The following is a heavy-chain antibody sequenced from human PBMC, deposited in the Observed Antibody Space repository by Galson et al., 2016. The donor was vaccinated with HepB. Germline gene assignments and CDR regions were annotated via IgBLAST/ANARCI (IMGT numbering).Heavy chain of an antibody. Sequence: TLSLTCTVSGGSITSGGCYWTWIRQHPGKGLECIGYIYYSGSTYYNPSLKSRATISIDTSKNQFSLTLSSVTAAVPAVYYCARRLSSGYDTPFYYYGMDVWGQGALVTVS. V-gene: IGHV4-31*03. CDR2: IYYSGST. J-gene: IGHJ6*02. D-gene: IGHD3-22*01. CDR1: GGSITSGGCY. CDR3: ARRLSSGYDTPFYYYGMDV.